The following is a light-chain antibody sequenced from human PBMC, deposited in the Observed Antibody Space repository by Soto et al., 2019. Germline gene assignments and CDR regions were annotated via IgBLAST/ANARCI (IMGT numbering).Light chain of an antibody. CDR3: QQYGSSPIT. J-gene: IGKJ5*01. CDR1: QSVSSSY. Sequence: EIVLTQSPGTLSLSPGERATLSCRASQSVSSSYLAWYQQKPGQAPRILIYGASSMATGIPDRFSGSGSGTDVTLTISRLEPEDFAVYYCQQYGSSPITFGQGKRLVIK. V-gene: IGKV3-20*01. CDR2: GAS.